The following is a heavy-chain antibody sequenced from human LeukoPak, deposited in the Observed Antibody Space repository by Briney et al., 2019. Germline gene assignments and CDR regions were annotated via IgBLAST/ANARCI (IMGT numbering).Heavy chain of an antibody. V-gene: IGHV3-48*03. J-gene: IGHJ4*02. CDR3: ATLRWGNGRYAGDY. D-gene: IGHD1-26*01. CDR1: GFTFNEFE. Sequence: PGGSLRLSCAASGFTFNEFEMNWVRQAPGKGLEWVAYISSRGSRIYYADSVRGRFSISRDDANNSLFLQMNSLRAEDTALYYCATLRWGNGRYAGDYWGQGSLVTVSS. CDR2: ISSRGSRI.